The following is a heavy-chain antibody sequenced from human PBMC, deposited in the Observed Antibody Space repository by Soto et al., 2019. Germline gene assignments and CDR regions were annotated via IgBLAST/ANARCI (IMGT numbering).Heavy chain of an antibody. D-gene: IGHD6-19*01. V-gene: IGHV1-69*02. J-gene: IGHJ5*02. CDR2: IIPILGIA. CDR3: ANAVAGTNWFDP. CDR1: GGTFSSYT. Sequence: QVQLVQSGAEVKKPGSSVKVSCKASGGTFSSYTISWVRQAPGQGLEWMGRIIPILGIANYAQKFQGRVTITADKSTSTAYMELSSLRSEDTAVYYCANAVAGTNWFDPWGQGTLFTVSS.